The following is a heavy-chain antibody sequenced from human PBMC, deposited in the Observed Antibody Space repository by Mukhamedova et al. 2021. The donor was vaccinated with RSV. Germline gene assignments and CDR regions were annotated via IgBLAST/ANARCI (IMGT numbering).Heavy chain of an antibody. D-gene: IGHD6-19*01. Sequence: HIFSNDEKSYSTSLKSRLTISKDTSKSQVVLTMTNMDPMDTATYYCARIQTYSSGWNDLDYWGQGTLVTVSS. CDR2: IFSNDEK. CDR3: ARIQTYSSGWNDLDY. V-gene: IGHV2-26*01. J-gene: IGHJ4*02.